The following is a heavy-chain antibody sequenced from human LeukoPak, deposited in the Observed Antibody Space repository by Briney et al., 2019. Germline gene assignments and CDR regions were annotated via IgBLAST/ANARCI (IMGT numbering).Heavy chain of an antibody. CDR1: GFTLSSYW. Sequence: PGGSLRLSCAVSGFTLSSYWMHWVRQLPGKGLVWVSRINSDGSGISYAGSVKGRFTISRDNAKNSLSLQMNSLRADDTAVYYCAGDEGWTFDIWGQGTKVTVSS. CDR2: INSDGSGI. D-gene: IGHD5-24*01. J-gene: IGHJ3*02. V-gene: IGHV3-74*01. CDR3: AGDEGWTFDI.